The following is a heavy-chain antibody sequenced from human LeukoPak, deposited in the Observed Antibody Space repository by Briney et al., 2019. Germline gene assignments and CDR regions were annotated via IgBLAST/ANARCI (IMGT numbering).Heavy chain of an antibody. Sequence: SETVSLPCTVSGGSISSSSYYWGWIRQPPGKGLEWIGSIYYSGSTYYNPSLKSRVTISVDTSKNQFSLKLSSVTAADTAVSYCARHGCCSSTICYGGWFDPWGQGTLVTVSS. CDR2: IYYSGST. V-gene: IGHV4-39*01. J-gene: IGHJ5*02. D-gene: IGHD2-2*03. CDR3: ARHGCCSSTICYGGWFDP. CDR1: GGSISSSSYY.